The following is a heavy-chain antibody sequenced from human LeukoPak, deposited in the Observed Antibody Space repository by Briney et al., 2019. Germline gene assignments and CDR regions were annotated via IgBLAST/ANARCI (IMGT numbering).Heavy chain of an antibody. Sequence: SETLSLTCAVYGGSFSGNYWSWIRQPPGKGLEWIGEINHSGSTNYNPSLKSRVTISVDTSKNQISLKLSSVTAADTAVYYCARFVTYYYDSSGNFRGVLFFDPWGQGTLVTVSS. D-gene: IGHD3-22*01. CDR3: ARFVTYYYDSSGNFRGVLFFDP. V-gene: IGHV4-34*01. J-gene: IGHJ5*02. CDR2: INHSGST. CDR1: GGSFSGNY.